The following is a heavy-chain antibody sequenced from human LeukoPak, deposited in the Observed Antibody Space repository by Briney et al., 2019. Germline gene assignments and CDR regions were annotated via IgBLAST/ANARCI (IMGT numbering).Heavy chain of an antibody. CDR1: GYSISSSYY. V-gene: IGHV4-59*12. Sequence: KPSETLSLTCTVSGYSISSSYYWSWIRQPPGKGLEWIGYIYYSGSTNYNPSLKSRVTMSVDTSKNQFSLKLSSVTAADTAMYYCAREDPAAPFKKFDYWGQGSLVTVSS. J-gene: IGHJ4*02. CDR2: IYYSGST. CDR3: AREDPAAPFKKFDY. D-gene: IGHD2-2*01.